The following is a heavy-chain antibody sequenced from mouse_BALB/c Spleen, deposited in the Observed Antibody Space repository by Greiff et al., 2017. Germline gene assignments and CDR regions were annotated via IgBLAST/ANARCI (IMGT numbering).Heavy chain of an antibody. J-gene: IGHJ2*01. CDR1: GFNIKDTY. Sequence: EVKLMESGAELVKPGASVKLSCTASGFNIKDTYMHWVKQRPEQGLEWIGRIDPANGNTKYDPKFQGKATITADTSSNTAYLQLSSLTSEDTAVYYCARSGGRLHYFDYWGQGTTLTVSS. D-gene: IGHD1-1*02. CDR2: IDPANGNT. V-gene: IGHV14-3*02. CDR3: ARSGGRLHYFDY.